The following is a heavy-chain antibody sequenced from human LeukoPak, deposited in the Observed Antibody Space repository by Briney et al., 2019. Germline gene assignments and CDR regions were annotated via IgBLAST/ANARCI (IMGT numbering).Heavy chain of an antibody. D-gene: IGHD2-15*01. J-gene: IGHJ4*02. V-gene: IGHV3-23*01. CDR3: AKPRGSRAAFDY. CDR1: GFTFSTYN. CDR2: ISGSGGST. Sequence: GGSLRLSCAASGFTFSTYNMNWVRQTPGKGLEWVSAISGSGGSTYYADSVKGRFTISRDNSKNTLYLQMNSLRAEDTAVYYCAKPRGSRAAFDYWGQGTLVTVSS.